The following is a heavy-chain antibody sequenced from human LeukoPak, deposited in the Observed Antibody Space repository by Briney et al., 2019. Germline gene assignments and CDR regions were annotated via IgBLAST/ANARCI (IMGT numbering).Heavy chain of an antibody. V-gene: IGHV1-8*01. CDR3: ARGRGSSWYMGYYYGMDV. CDR2: MNPNSGNT. CDR1: GYTFTSYD. Sequence: ASVKVSCKASGYTFTSYDINWVRQATGQGLEWMGWMNPNSGNTGYAQRFQGRVTMTRNTSISTAYMELSSLRSEDTAVYYCARGRGSSWYMGYYYGMDVWGQGTTVTVSS. D-gene: IGHD6-13*01. J-gene: IGHJ6*02.